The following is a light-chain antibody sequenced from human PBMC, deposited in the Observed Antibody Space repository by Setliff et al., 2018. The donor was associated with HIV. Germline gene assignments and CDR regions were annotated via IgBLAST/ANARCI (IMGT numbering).Light chain of an antibody. Sequence: QSALTQPASVSGSPGQSITISCIGTSSDVGGYDFVSWYQQRPDKAPKLIIFGVSERPSGVSHRFSGSKSGNTASLTISGLQSEDEADYYCASYRPNDLGVFGTGTKVTVL. CDR2: GVS. CDR3: ASYRPNDLGV. J-gene: IGLJ1*01. V-gene: IGLV2-14*03. CDR1: SSDVGGYDF.